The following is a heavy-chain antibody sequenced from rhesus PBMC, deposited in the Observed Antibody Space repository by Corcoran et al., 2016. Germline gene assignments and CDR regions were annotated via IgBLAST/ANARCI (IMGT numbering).Heavy chain of an antibody. CDR3: ARGEAAAGTGAFDC. D-gene: IGHD6-31*01. V-gene: IGHV2S1*01. CDR2: IYWDDDK. CDR1: GFSLSNSGMG. Sequence: QVTLKESGPALVKPTPTLTLTCTFSGFSLSNSGMGVGWLRQPPGKALEWLASIYWDDDKYYGTSLKSRITFSKETSKNQGVLTMHNMDPVDTATYYCARGEAAAGTGAFDCWGQGLRVTVSS. J-gene: IGHJ3*01.